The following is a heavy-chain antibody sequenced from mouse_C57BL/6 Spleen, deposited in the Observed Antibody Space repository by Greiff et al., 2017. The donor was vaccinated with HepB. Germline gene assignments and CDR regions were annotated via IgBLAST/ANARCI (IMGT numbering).Heavy chain of an antibody. Sequence: EVQLQQSGPELVKPGASVKISCKASGYTFTDYYMNWVKQSHGKSLEWIGDINPNNGGTRYNQKFKGKATLTVDKSSSTAYMELRSLTSEDSAVYYCAPITTVVATNFDVWGTGTTVTVSS. V-gene: IGHV1-26*01. J-gene: IGHJ1*03. D-gene: IGHD1-1*01. CDR2: INPNNGGT. CDR1: GYTFTDYY. CDR3: APITTVVATNFDV.